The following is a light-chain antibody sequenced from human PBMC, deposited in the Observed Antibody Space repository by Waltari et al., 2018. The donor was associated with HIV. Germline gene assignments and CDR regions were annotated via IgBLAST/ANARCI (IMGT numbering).Light chain of an antibody. J-gene: IGLJ2*01. Sequence: QAGLTQPPSVSKGLRQTATLTCTGNSDNVCNQGATWLQQHQGHPPKLLFYRDNKRPSGISERFSASRSGNTASLTITGLQPEDEADYICSAWDRSLSAVVFGGGTTLIVL. V-gene: IGLV10-54*04. CDR2: RDN. CDR1: SDNVCNQG. CDR3: SAWDRSLSAVV.